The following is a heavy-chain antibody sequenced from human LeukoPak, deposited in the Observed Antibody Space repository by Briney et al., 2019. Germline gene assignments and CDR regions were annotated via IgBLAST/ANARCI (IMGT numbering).Heavy chain of an antibody. CDR2: ISYDGSNK. J-gene: IGHJ4*02. CDR3: AAAAGPMEYYFDY. Sequence: GGSLRLSCAASGFIFSHYGMHWVRQAPGKGLEWVAVISYDGSNKYNADSVKGRFTISRDNSKNTLYLQMNSLRAEDTAVYYCAAAAGPMEYYFDYWGQGTLVTVSS. CDR1: GFIFSHYG. V-gene: IGHV3-30*03. D-gene: IGHD6-13*01.